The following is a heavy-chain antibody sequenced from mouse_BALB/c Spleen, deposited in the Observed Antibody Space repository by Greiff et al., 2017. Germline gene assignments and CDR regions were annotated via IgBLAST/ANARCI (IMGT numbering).Heavy chain of an antibody. D-gene: IGHD1-1*01. CDR3: ARGGYYYGSSYFDY. CDR1: GYTFSSYW. CDR2: ILPGSGST. Sequence: QVQLQQSGAELMKPGASVKISCKATGYTFSSYWIEWVKQRPGHGLEWIGEILPGSGSTNYNEKFKGKATFTADTSSNTAYMQLSSLTSEDSAVYYCARGGYYYGSSYFDYWGQGTTLTVSS. V-gene: IGHV1-9*01. J-gene: IGHJ2*01.